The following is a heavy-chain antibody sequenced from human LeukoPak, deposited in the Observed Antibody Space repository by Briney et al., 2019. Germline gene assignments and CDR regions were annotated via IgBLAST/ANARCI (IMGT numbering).Heavy chain of an antibody. Sequence: GGSLRLSRAASGFIFHDYGLSWVRQAPGKGGQWVSGINCNGRSTDYADSVKGRFTISRDNAKNSLYLQMNSLRAEDTALYYCARDQVELHYYDYMDFWGKGTTVTVSS. V-gene: IGHV3-20*04. CDR1: GFIFHDYG. J-gene: IGHJ6*03. CDR2: INCNGRST. CDR3: ARDQVELHYYDYMDF. D-gene: IGHD1-7*01.